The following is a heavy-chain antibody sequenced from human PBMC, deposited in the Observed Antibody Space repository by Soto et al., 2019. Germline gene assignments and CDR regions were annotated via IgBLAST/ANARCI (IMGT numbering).Heavy chain of an antibody. CDR2: IIPIFGTA. CDR3: ARRAYCSGGSCSTYYYYGMDV. Sequence: ASVKVSCKASGGTFSSYAISWVRQAPGQGLEWMGGIIPIFGTANYAQKFQGRVTITADESTSTAYMELSSLRSEDTAVYYCARRAYCSGGSCSTYYYYGMDVWGQGTTVTVSS. CDR1: GGTFSSYA. V-gene: IGHV1-69*13. D-gene: IGHD2-15*01. J-gene: IGHJ6*02.